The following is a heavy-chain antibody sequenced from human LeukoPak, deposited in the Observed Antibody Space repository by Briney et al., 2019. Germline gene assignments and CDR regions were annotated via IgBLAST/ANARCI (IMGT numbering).Heavy chain of an antibody. Sequence: PGGSLRLSCAASGFTFSSYAMSWVRQAPGKGLEWVSAISGSGGSTYYADSVKGRFTISRDNSKNTLYLQTNSLRAEDTAVYYCAKEGQRSSGSYYVYWGQGTLVTVSS. J-gene: IGHJ4*02. CDR1: GFTFSSYA. CDR3: AKEGQRSSGSYYVY. V-gene: IGHV3-23*01. D-gene: IGHD3-10*01. CDR2: ISGSGGST.